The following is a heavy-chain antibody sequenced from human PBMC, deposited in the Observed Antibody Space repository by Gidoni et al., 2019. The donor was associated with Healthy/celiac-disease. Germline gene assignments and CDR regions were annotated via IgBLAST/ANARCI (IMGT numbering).Heavy chain of an antibody. Sequence: QVQLQESGPGLVKPSEPLSLTCTVSGGSISSYYWSWIRQPPGKGLEWIGYIYYSGSTNYNPSLKSRVTISVDTSKNQFSLKLSSVTAADTAVYYCAREILGSADYGGTGRWFDPWGQGTLVTVSS. CDR3: AREILGSADYGGTGRWFDP. CDR2: IYYSGST. CDR1: GGSISSYY. D-gene: IGHD4-17*01. V-gene: IGHV4-59*01. J-gene: IGHJ5*02.